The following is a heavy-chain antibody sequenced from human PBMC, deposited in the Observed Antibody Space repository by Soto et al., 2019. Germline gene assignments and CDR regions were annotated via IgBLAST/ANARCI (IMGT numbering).Heavy chain of an antibody. V-gene: IGHV3-48*03. CDR1: GFTFSSYE. CDR2: ISSSGSTI. CDR3: ARNSPLGWFDP. D-gene: IGHD3-16*01. Sequence: LSLSCAASGFTFSSYEMNWVRQAPGKGLEWVSYISSSGSTIYYADSVKGRFIISRDNAKNSLYLQMNSLRAEDTAGYYCARNSPLGWFDPWGQGTLVTVSS. J-gene: IGHJ5*02.